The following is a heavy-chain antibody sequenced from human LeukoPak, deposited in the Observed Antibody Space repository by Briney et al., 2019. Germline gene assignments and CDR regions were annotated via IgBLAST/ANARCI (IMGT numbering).Heavy chain of an antibody. J-gene: IGHJ5*02. D-gene: IGHD3-22*01. V-gene: IGHV4-39*01. CDR1: SGSISSSSYY. Sequence: SETLSLTCTVSSGSISSSSYYWGWIRQPPGKGLEWIGSIYYSGSTYYNPSLKSRVTISVDTSKNQFSLELSSVTAADTAVYYCARRKNYYDSPWGQGTLVTVSS. CDR3: ARRKNYYDSP. CDR2: IYYSGST.